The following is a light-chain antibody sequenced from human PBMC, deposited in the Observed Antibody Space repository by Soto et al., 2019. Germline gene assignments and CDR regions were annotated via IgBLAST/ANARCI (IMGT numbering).Light chain of an antibody. CDR2: EGT. J-gene: IGLJ1*01. V-gene: IGLV2-23*01. Sequence: QSALTQPASVSASPWQSITIPCTGTSSDVGSYNLVSWFQQHPGKVPKLLIYEGTKRPSGLSDRFSGSKSGTTASLTISGLQAEDEAHYYCYSYAGENLYVFGTGTKVTVL. CDR1: SSDVGSYNL. CDR3: YSYAGENLYV.